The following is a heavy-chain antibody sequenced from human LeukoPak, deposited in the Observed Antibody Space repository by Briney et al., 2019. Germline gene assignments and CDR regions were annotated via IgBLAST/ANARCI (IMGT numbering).Heavy chain of an antibody. V-gene: IGHV3-13*01. CDR1: GFTFSSYA. CDR2: IGTAGDT. Sequence: GGSLRLSCAASGFTFSSYAMHWVRQATGKGLEWVSAIGTAGDTYYPGSVKGRFTISRENAKNSLYLQMNSLRAGDTAVYYCARARRSSGWYDLIDYWGQGTLVTVSS. D-gene: IGHD6-19*01. J-gene: IGHJ4*02. CDR3: ARARRSSGWYDLIDY.